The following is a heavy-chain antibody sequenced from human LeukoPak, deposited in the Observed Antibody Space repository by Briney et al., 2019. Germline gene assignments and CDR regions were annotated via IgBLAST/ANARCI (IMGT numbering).Heavy chain of an antibody. CDR3: AKVHAVLLWFGESGDAFDI. V-gene: IGHV3-21*01. J-gene: IGHJ3*02. D-gene: IGHD3-10*01. CDR1: GFTFSSYS. CDR2: ISSSSSYI. Sequence: GGSLRLSCAASGFTFSSYSMNWVRQAPGKGLEWVSSISSSSSYIYYADSVKGRFTISRDNAKNSLYLQMNSLRAEDTAVYYCAKVHAVLLWFGESGDAFDIWGQGTMVTVSP.